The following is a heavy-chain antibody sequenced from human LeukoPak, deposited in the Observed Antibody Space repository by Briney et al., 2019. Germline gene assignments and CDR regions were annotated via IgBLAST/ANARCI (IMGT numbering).Heavy chain of an antibody. CDR2: IFYSGTT. J-gene: IGHJ4*02. CDR3: AISPIPHIKYSSSWYSIGYYDSSGYYRDFDY. D-gene: IGHD3-22*01. CDR1: GGAISGYY. V-gene: IGHV4-59*01. Sequence: PSETLSLTCTVSGGAISGYYWSWIRQPPGKGLEWIGYIFYSGTTNYNPSLKSRVTISVDTSKKRFSLKLSSVTAADTAVYYCAISPIPHIKYSSSWYSIGYYDSSGYYRDFDYWGQGTLVTVSS.